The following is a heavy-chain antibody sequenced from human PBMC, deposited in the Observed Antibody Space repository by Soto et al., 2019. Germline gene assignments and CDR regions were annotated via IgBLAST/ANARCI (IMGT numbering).Heavy chain of an antibody. J-gene: IGHJ5*02. CDR3: ARDVTDGWFER. CDR2: IYYSGST. V-gene: IGHV4-59*01. CDR1: GVSISSYY. Sequence: TLSLTCTVSGVSISSYYWSWIRQPPGKGLEWIGYIYYSGSTNYNPSLKSRVTISVDTSKNQFSLKLSSVTAADTAVYYCARDVTDGWFERWGQGTRVSVS.